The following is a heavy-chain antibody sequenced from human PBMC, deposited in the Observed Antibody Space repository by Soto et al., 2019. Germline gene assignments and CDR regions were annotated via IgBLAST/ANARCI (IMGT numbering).Heavy chain of an antibody. D-gene: IGHD6-13*01. J-gene: IGHJ4*02. CDR2: IKSKIDGGTT. CDR3: TTVIAPAGTLIPY. V-gene: IGHV3-15*01. CDR1: GFTFSSAW. Sequence: GGSLRLSCAVSGFTFSSAWMSWVRQAPGKGLEWVGRIKSKIDGGTTDYAAPVKGRFAISRDDSENALYLQINSLKTEDTAVYYCTTVIAPAGTLIPYLGQGTLVTVYS.